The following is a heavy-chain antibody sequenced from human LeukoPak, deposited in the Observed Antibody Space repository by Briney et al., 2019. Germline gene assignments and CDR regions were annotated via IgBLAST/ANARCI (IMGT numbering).Heavy chain of an antibody. Sequence: PGESLRLSCAASGFTFGRYAMSWVRQAPRKGLEWVSVVSGSGSSTDYADSVKGRFTISRDNSKNTLYLQMSSLSAEDTAVYYCAKMNVLTGYYTPNFDFWGQGTLVTVSS. CDR2: VSGSGSST. CDR1: GFTFGRYA. CDR3: AKMNVLTGYYTPNFDF. V-gene: IGHV3-23*01. J-gene: IGHJ4*02. D-gene: IGHD3-9*01.